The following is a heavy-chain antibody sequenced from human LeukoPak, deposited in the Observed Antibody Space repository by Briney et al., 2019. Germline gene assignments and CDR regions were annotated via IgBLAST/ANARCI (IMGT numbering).Heavy chain of an antibody. CDR3: ARRYCSGGSCLTP. J-gene: IGHJ5*02. CDR2: IYYSGST. V-gene: IGHV4-59*12. CDR1: GGSISSFY. D-gene: IGHD2-15*01. Sequence: SETLSLTCTVSGGSISSFYWSWIRQPPGKGLEWIGYIYYSGSTNYNPSLKSRVTISVDTSKNQFSLKLSSVTAADTAVYYCARRYCSGGSCLTPWGQGTLVTVSS.